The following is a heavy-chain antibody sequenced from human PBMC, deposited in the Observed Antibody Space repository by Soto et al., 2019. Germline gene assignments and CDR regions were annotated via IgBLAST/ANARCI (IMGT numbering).Heavy chain of an antibody. CDR2: ISAHNGNT. Sequence: QVQLVQSGAEVKKPGASVKVSCKASGYTFTSYGISWVRQAPGQGLGWMGWISAHNGNTKYAQKVQGRVTRTTDTSTSTADIELRSLRSDDTAVYYCARDLAAGMIDYWGQGPLVTVSS. J-gene: IGHJ4*02. CDR1: GYTFTSYG. D-gene: IGHD6-13*01. V-gene: IGHV1-18*01. CDR3: ARDLAAGMIDY.